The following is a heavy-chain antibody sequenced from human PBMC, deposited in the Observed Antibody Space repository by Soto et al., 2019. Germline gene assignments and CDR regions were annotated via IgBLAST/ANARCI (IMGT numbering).Heavy chain of an antibody. J-gene: IGHJ5*02. Sequence: SETLSLTCAVYGGSFSGYYWSWIRQPPGKGLEWIGEINHSGSTNYNPSLKSRVTISVDTSKNQLSLKLSSVTAADTAVYYCARGRKWFDPWGQGNPVTVSS. CDR3: ARGRKWFDP. V-gene: IGHV4-34*01. CDR2: INHSGST. CDR1: GGSFSGYY.